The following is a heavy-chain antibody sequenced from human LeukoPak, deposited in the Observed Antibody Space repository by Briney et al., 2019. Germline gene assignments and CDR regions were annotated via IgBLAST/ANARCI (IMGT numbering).Heavy chain of an antibody. V-gene: IGHV4-59*08. CDR2: IYYSGST. CDR1: GGSISSYY. D-gene: IGHD3-10*01. CDR3: ARHGSGSNYYGMDV. Sequence: SETLSLTCTVSGGSISSYYWSWIRQPPGKGLEWIGYIYYSGSTNYNPSLKSRVTISVDTSKNQFSLKLSSVTAADTAVYYCARHGSGSNYYGMDVWGQGTTVTVSS. J-gene: IGHJ6*02.